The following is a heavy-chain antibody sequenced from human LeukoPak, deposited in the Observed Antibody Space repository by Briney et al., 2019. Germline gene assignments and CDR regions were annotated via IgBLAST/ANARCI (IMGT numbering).Heavy chain of an antibody. V-gene: IGHV4-61*01. D-gene: IGHD3-22*01. CDR1: GGSVSSGSYY. J-gene: IGHJ4*02. CDR2: VYYSGGT. CDR3: ARVAAALGYDSSGYFMYYFDY. Sequence: ASETLSLTCTVSGGSVSSGSYYWSWIREPPGKGLEWIGYVYYSGGTNYNPSLKSRVTISVDTSKNQFSLELSSVTAADTAVYYCARVAAALGYDSSGYFMYYFDYWGQGTLVTVSS.